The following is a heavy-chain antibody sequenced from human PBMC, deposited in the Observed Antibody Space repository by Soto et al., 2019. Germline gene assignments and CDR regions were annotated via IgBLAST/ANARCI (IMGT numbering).Heavy chain of an antibody. J-gene: IGHJ6*02. Sequence: GASVKVSCKASGYTFTGYYMHWVRQAPGQGLEWMGWINPNSGGTNYAQKFQGWVTMTRDTSISTAYMELSRLRSDDTAVYYCARVLRRSLSSSWYGMDVWGQGTTVTVSS. CDR1: GYTFTGYY. CDR2: INPNSGGT. V-gene: IGHV1-2*04. CDR3: ARVLRRSLSSSWYGMDV. D-gene: IGHD6-13*01.